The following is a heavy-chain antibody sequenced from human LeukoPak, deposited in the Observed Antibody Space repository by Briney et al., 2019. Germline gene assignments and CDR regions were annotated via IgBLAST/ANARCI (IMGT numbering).Heavy chain of an antibody. CDR1: GGSISSYY. D-gene: IGHD4-17*01. CDR2: IYTSGGT. Sequence: SETLSLTCTVSGGSISSYYWSWIRQPAGKGLEWIGRIYTSGGTNYNPSLKSRVTMSVDTSKDQFSLKLSSVTAADTAVYYCARDMDYGDYVQDAFDIWGQGTMVTVSS. J-gene: IGHJ3*02. V-gene: IGHV4-4*07. CDR3: ARDMDYGDYVQDAFDI.